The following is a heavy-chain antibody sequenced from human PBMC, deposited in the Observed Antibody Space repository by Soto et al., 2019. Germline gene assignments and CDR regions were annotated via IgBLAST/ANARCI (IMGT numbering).Heavy chain of an antibody. CDR1: GGSFSGYY. J-gene: IGHJ4*02. D-gene: IGHD5-18*01. CDR2: INHSGST. CDR3: ARPCGYSPGGDY. Sequence: QVQLQQWGAGLLKPSETLSLTCAVYGGSFSGYYWSWIRQPPGKGLEWIGEINHSGSTNYNPSLKSRVTISVDTSKNQFSLKLSSVTAADTAVYYCARPCGYSPGGDYWGQGTLVTVSS. V-gene: IGHV4-34*01.